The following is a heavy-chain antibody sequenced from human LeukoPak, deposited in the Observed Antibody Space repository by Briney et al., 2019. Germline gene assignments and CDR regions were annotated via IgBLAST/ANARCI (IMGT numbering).Heavy chain of an antibody. CDR3: ARDHGNTMLRGLLGWFDP. J-gene: IGHJ5*02. V-gene: IGHV4-4*07. CDR1: DGSFNDYF. Sequence: SETLSLTCAVYDGSFNDYFWSWIRQPAGKGLEWIGRIYTSGSTSYNPSLKSRVTISVDTSNNQFSLKLSSVTAADTAVYYCARDHGNTMLRGLLGWFDPWGQGTLVTVSS. D-gene: IGHD3-10*01. CDR2: IYTSGST.